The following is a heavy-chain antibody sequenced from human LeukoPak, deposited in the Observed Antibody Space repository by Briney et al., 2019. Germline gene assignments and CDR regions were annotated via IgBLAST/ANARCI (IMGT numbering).Heavy chain of an antibody. CDR2: IIPIFDTA. J-gene: IGHJ6*02. CDR3: ARAITIFGVVTDYYYYGMDV. D-gene: IGHD3-3*01. V-gene: IGHV1-69*13. CDR1: GGTFSSYA. Sequence: SVKVSCKASGGTFSSYAISWVRQAPGQGLEWLGGIIPIFDTANYAQKFQGRVTITADESASTAYMELSSLRSEDTAVYYCARAITIFGVVTDYYYYGMDVWGQGTTVTVSS.